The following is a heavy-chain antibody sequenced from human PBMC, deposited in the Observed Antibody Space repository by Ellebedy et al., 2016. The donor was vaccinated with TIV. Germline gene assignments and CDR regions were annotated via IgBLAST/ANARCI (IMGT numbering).Heavy chain of an antibody. D-gene: IGHD4-17*01. CDR1: GFTFENHA. V-gene: IGHV3-9*01. J-gene: IGHJ5*02. CDR2: ISWSGGTM. Sequence: SLKISXTASGFTFENHAMHWVRQVAGKGLEWVSAISWSGGTMAYAESVKGRFTISRDNSNSTLYLHMNNMRADDAAVYYCVKETNYGENTWFDPWGQGTLVTVSS. CDR3: VKETNYGENTWFDP.